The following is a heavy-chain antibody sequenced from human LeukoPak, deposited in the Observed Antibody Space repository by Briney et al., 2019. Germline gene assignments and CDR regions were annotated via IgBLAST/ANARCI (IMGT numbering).Heavy chain of an antibody. Sequence: PSETLSLTCGVSGYSTSSDYYWGWIRQSPGKGLEWIVTMHHSGGTYYNPSLRSRVTISVDTSKNQFSLRLSSVTATDTAVYYCARSPLFFYHMDVWGKGTTVTVSS. CDR1: GYSTSSDYY. CDR2: MHHSGGT. J-gene: IGHJ6*03. CDR3: ARSPLFFYHMDV. V-gene: IGHV4-38-2*01. D-gene: IGHD2/OR15-2a*01.